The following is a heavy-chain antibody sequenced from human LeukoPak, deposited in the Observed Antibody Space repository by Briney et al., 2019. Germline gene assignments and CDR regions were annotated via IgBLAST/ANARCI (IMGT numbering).Heavy chain of an antibody. Sequence: SETLSLTCTVSGGSISSNNYYWGWIRQPPGKGLEWIGSIYYSGSTYYNPSLKSRVTISVDTSKNQFSLKLSSVTAADTAVYYCARGQLLWFGEGAFDIWGQGTMVTVSS. CDR3: ARGQLLWFGEGAFDI. V-gene: IGHV4-39*07. CDR2: IYYSGST. J-gene: IGHJ3*02. D-gene: IGHD3-10*01. CDR1: GGSISSNNYY.